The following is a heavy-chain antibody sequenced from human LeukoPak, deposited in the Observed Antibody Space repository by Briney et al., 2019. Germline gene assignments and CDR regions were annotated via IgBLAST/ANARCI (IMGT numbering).Heavy chain of an antibody. D-gene: IGHD4-23*01. Sequence: PSETPSLTCAVYDGSFSAYCWSWNRQPPGKGLEWIGEIYHSGSANYNPSLQSRFTISVDTSKNQFSLKLSSVTAADTAVYYCARGLGGGNSVYFDLWGRGTLVTVSS. J-gene: IGHJ2*01. V-gene: IGHV4-34*01. CDR3: ARGLGGGNSVYFDL. CDR1: DGSFSAYC. CDR2: IYHSGSA.